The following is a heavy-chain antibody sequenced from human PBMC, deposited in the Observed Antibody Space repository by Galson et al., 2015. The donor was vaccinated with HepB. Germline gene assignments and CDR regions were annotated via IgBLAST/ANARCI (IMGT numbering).Heavy chain of an antibody. J-gene: IGHJ4*02. V-gene: IGHV3-23*01. CDR3: AREERGGYSFDY. CDR1: GFTFSNHD. D-gene: IGHD5-18*01. CDR2: IRGSGIST. Sequence: SLRLSCAGSGFTFSNHDMTWVRQAPGKGLEWVSGIRGSGISTYQAASVKGRFTISRDNPKNTLYLQMNSLRAEDTAVYYCAREERGGYSFDYWGQGTLVTVSS.